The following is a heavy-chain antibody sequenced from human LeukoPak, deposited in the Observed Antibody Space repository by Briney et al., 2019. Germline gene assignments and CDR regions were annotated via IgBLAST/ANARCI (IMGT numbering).Heavy chain of an antibody. Sequence: PSETLSLTCGVSGYSISSGYYWGWIRQPPGKGLEWIGSIYHSGHTYRNPSLKSRVTMSVDTSKNQFSLKLTSGIAADTAVYYCARAYYDILTGYPPDAFDIWGHGTMVTVSS. CDR3: ARAYYDILTGYPPDAFDI. V-gene: IGHV4-38-2*01. D-gene: IGHD3-9*01. CDR1: GYSISSGYY. CDR2: IYHSGHT. J-gene: IGHJ3*02.